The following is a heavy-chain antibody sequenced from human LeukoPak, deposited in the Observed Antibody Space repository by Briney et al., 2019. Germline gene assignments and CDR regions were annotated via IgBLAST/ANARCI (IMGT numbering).Heavy chain of an antibody. D-gene: IGHD6-13*01. V-gene: IGHV3-21*04. CDR1: GFTFSSYS. Sequence: GGSLRLSCAASGFTFSSYSMNWVRQAPGKGLEWVSSISSSSSYIYYADSVKGRFTISRDNAKNSLYLQMNSLRAEDTAVHYCAKGTGAAGMRYFQHWGQGTLVTVSS. CDR3: AKGTGAAGMRYFQH. J-gene: IGHJ1*01. CDR2: ISSSSSYI.